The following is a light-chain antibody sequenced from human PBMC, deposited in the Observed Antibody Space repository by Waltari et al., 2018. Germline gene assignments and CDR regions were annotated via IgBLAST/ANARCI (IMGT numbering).Light chain of an antibody. J-gene: IGKJ4*01. CDR2: DTS. Sequence: EIVLTQSPVTLSLSAGERATLSCRDSQSVFNYLAWYQQKPGQAPRLLIYDTSKRATGIPPRFSGSGSGIDFTLTISNLEAEDFALYYCQQGSLLPLTFGGGTKVEIK. CDR3: QQGSLLPLT. CDR1: QSVFNY. V-gene: IGKV3-11*01.